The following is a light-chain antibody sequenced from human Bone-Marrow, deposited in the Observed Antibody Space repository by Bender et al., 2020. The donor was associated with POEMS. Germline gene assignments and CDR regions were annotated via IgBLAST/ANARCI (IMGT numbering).Light chain of an antibody. V-gene: IGLV2-11*01. Sequence: QSALTQPRSVSGSPGQSVTISCSGTSADIGAYDYVSWYQQHPGKAPKLLIYEVSKRPSGVPDRFSGSKSGDTASLTISGLQAEDAADYYCCSHAGSFTYVFGGGTKVTVL. CDR1: SADIGAYDY. CDR3: CSHAGSFTYV. J-gene: IGLJ1*01. CDR2: EVS.